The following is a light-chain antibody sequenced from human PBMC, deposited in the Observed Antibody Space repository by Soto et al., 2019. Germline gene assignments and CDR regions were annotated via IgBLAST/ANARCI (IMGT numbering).Light chain of an antibody. CDR2: DAS. Sequence: DIVLTQSPATLSLSPGERATLSCRSSQSVSSYLAWYQQKPGKAPRLLIYDASNRATGIPARFSGSGSGTDFTRTISSLEPEDFAVYYCQQRSNWPPKITFGQGTRLEIK. V-gene: IGKV3-11*01. CDR1: QSVSSY. CDR3: QQRSNWPPKIT. J-gene: IGKJ5*01.